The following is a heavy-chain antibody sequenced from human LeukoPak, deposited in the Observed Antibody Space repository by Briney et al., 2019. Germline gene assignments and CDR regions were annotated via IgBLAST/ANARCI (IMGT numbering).Heavy chain of an antibody. Sequence: ETLSLTCAVSAGSISSSDWWSWVRQAGGKGLEWVSAISGSGGSTYYADSVKGRFTISRDNSKNTLYLQMSSLRAEDTAVYYCAKPKDNSLYCFDYWGQGTLVTVSS. CDR2: ISGSGGST. J-gene: IGHJ4*02. CDR3: AKPKDNSLYCFDY. D-gene: IGHD1-20*01. V-gene: IGHV3-23*01. CDR1: AGSISSSD.